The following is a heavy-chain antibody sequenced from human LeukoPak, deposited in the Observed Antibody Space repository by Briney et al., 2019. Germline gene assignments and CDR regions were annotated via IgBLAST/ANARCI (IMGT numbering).Heavy chain of an antibody. CDR2: IYYSGST. CDR1: GGSIRSSSYY. Sequence: SETLSLTCTVSGGSIRSSSYYWGWIRQPPGKGLEWIGSIYYSGSTYYNPSLKSRVTISVDTSKNQFSLKLSSVTAADTAVYYCARGVVPRSARYYYGSAHGMDVWGKGTTVTVTS. CDR3: ARGVVPRSARYYYGSAHGMDV. D-gene: IGHD3-10*01. J-gene: IGHJ6*04. V-gene: IGHV4-39*01.